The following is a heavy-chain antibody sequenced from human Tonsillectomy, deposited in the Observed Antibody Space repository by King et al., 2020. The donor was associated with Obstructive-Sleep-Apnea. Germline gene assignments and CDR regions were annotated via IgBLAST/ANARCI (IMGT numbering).Heavy chain of an antibody. CDR1: GFTFRNYG. Sequence: QVQLVESGGGVVQPGRSLRLSCAASGFTFRNYGMHWVRQAPGKGLEWVALISYDGSNKYYADSVKGRFTISRDNSKNTLYLQMNSLRAEDTTVYYCAKLRGGVPNWGQGTLVTVSS. CDR3: AKLRGGVPN. V-gene: IGHV3-30*18. CDR2: ISYDGSNK. J-gene: IGHJ4*02. D-gene: IGHD3-16*01.